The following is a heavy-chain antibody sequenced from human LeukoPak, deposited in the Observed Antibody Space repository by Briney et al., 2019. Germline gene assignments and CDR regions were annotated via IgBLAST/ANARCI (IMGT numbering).Heavy chain of an antibody. D-gene: IGHD2-2*01. CDR1: GFTFSSYA. Sequence: GGSLRLSCAASGFTFSSYAMSWVRQAPGKGLEGVSAISGSGGSTYYADSVKGRFTISRDNSKNTLYLQMNSLRAEDTAVYYCAKDPEIVVVPAASLDYFDYWGQGTLVTVSS. CDR2: ISGSGGST. CDR3: AKDPEIVVVPAASLDYFDY. V-gene: IGHV3-23*01. J-gene: IGHJ4*02.